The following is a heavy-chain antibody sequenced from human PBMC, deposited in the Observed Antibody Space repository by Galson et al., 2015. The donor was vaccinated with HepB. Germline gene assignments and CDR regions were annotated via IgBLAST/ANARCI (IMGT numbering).Heavy chain of an antibody. CDR2: ISYDGSNK. D-gene: IGHD3-22*01. J-gene: IGHJ4*02. V-gene: IGHV3-30-3*01. CDR3: ARVYYDSSGYCCGYFDY. CDR1: GFTFSRYA. Sequence: SLRLSCAASGFTFSRYAMRWVRQAPGKGLGWVAVISYDGSNKYYADSVKGRFTISRDNSKNTLYLQMNSLRPEDTAEYYCARVYYDSSGYCCGYFDYWGQGTQVTVSS.